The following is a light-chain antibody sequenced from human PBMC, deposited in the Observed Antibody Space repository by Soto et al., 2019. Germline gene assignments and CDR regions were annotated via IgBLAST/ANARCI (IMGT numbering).Light chain of an antibody. CDR3: QQYFNTPFT. CDR2: SAS. V-gene: IGKV1D-43*01. CDR1: QDINKF. J-gene: IGKJ3*01. Sequence: AIQLTQSPSSLSASVGDRVTLTCRASQDINKFLAWFQQTPGKAPKLLVYSASTLHSGVPSRFSGSGSGTDFALTISSLQPEDFATYYCQQYFNTPFTFGPGTKVEIK.